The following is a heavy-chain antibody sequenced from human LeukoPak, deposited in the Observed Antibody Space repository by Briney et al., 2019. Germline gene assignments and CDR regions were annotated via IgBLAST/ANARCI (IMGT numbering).Heavy chain of an antibody. CDR3: ARERNFYYFDY. CDR2: ITGDCNYI. J-gene: IGHJ4*02. D-gene: IGHD3-3*01. V-gene: IGHV3-21*01. CDR1: GFTFNDYA. Sequence: GGSLRLSCAASGFTFNDYAMTWVRQAPGKGLEWVSSITGDCNYIFYADSVKGRFTISRDNAQNSLFLELNSLRGEDTAVYYCARERNFYYFDYWGQGALVTVSS.